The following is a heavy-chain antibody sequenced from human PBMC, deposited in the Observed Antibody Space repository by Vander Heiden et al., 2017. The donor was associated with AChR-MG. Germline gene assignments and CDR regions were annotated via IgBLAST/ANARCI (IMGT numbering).Heavy chain of an antibody. Sequence: QLQLQESGPGLVKPSETLSLTCTVSGGSISSSSYYWGWIRQPPGKGLEWIGSIYYSGSTYYNPSLKSRVTISVDTSKNQFSLKLSSVTAADTAVYYCALGQPPLGDFDYWGQGTLVTVSS. CDR1: GGSISSSSYY. V-gene: IGHV4-39*01. J-gene: IGHJ4*02. CDR2: IYYSGST. D-gene: IGHD3-16*01. CDR3: ALGQPPLGDFDY.